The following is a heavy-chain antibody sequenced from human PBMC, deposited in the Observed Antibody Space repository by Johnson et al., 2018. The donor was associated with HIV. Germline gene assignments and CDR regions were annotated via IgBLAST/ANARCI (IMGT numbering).Heavy chain of an antibody. J-gene: IGHJ3*02. Sequence: VLLVESGGGLIRPGGSLRLSCAASGFRFEDNGMNWVRQVSGKGLEWVSGINWNGDRTGYADSVKGRFTISRDNSKNTLYRQMNSLRAEDTAVYYCARDRGIAARPFRYAFDIWGQGTMVTVSS. V-gene: IGHV3-20*04. D-gene: IGHD6-6*01. CDR1: GFRFEDNG. CDR3: ARDRGIAARPFRYAFDI. CDR2: INWNGDRT.